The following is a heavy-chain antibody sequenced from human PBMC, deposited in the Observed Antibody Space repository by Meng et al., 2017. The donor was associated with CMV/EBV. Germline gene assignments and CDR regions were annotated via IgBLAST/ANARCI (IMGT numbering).Heavy chain of an antibody. D-gene: IGHD2-2*01. CDR1: GFTFSDYY. J-gene: IGHJ3*02. CDR3: ARTPKYQRAFDI. Sequence: GGSLRLSCAASGFTFSDYYMSWIRRAPGKGLEWVSYISSSGSTIYYADSVKGRFTISRDNAKNSLYLQMNSLRAEDTAVYYCARTPKYQRAFDIWGQGTMVTVSS. CDR2: ISSSGSTI. V-gene: IGHV3-11*01.